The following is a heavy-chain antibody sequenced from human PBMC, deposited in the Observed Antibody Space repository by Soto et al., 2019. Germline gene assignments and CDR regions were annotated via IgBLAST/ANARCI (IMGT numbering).Heavy chain of an antibody. D-gene: IGHD3-10*01. V-gene: IGHV4-59*01. CDR1: GGSISSYY. CDR2: IYYSGST. Sequence: LSLTCTVSGGSISSYYWSWIRQPPGKGLEWIGYIYYSGSTNYSPSLKSRVTISVDTSKNQFSLKLSSVTAADTAVYYCARVRGRSYWFDPWGKGTLVTVSS. J-gene: IGHJ5*02. CDR3: ARVRGRSYWFDP.